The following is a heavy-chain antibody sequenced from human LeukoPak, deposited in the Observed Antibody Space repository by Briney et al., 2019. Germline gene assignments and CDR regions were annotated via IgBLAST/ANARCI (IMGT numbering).Heavy chain of an antibody. CDR2: INHSGST. Sequence: PSETLSLTCAVYGGSFSGYYWSWIRQPPGKGLEWIGEINHSGSTNYNPSLKSRVTISVDTSKNQFSLKLSSVTAADTAVYYCARGSPSGDIVVVPAAMMSAVWFDPWGQGTLVTVSS. V-gene: IGHV4-34*01. CDR1: GGSFSGYY. J-gene: IGHJ5*02. CDR3: ARGSPSGDIVVVPAAMMSAVWFDP. D-gene: IGHD2-2*01.